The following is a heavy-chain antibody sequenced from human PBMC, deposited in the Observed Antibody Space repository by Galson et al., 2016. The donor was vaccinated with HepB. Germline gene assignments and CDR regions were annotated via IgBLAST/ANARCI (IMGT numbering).Heavy chain of an antibody. CDR2: IVPILGIT. CDR3: ARVPAVENYYYNYGMDV. J-gene: IGHJ6*02. Sequence: SVKVSCKASGGTSSSSAIGWVRQAPGQGLEWMGRIVPILGITNYAQRFQGRVTITADKSTNTAYMELSSLRSADTAVYYCARVPAVENYYYNYGMDVWGQGTTVTVSS. D-gene: IGHD2-15*01. CDR1: GGTSSSSA. V-gene: IGHV1-69*04.